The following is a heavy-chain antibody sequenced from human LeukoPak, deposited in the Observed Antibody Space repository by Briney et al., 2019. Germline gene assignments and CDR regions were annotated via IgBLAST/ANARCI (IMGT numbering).Heavy chain of an antibody. Sequence: SETLCLTCAVSGCTISSYSLSWIRQPAGKGLEWIGRIYTSGSTKYNPSLKRRVTLSVDTSKNQFSLNLTSVTAADTAVYYCAREEPVSAARALEYWGQGTLVTVSS. CDR1: GCTISSYS. CDR3: AREEPVSAARALEY. J-gene: IGHJ4*02. V-gene: IGHV4-4*07. CDR2: IYTSGST. D-gene: IGHD2-2*01.